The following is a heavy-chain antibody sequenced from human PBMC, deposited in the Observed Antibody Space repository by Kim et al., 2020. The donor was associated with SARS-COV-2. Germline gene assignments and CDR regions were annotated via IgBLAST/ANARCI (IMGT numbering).Heavy chain of an antibody. V-gene: IGHV3-23*01. Sequence: GGSLRLSCAASGFTFSSYAMSWVRQAPGKGLEWVSAISGSGGSTYYADSVKGRFTISRDNSKNTLYLQMNSLRAEDTAVYYCAKDLPYYYGSGSTFDIWGQGTMVTVSS. J-gene: IGHJ3*02. CDR3: AKDLPYYYGSGSTFDI. CDR1: GFTFSSYA. CDR2: ISGSGGST. D-gene: IGHD3-10*01.